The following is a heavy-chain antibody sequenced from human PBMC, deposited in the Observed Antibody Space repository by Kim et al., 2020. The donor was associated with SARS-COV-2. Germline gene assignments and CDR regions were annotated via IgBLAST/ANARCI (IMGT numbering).Heavy chain of an antibody. CDR2: IIPSGGAT. Sequence: ASVKVSCKASGYTFTNYYIHWMRQAPGQGLEWMGIIIPSGGATNYAQRFRGRVSMTRDTSTTTVYMELSSLKYEDTAIYYCVREYSGGHFDYWGQGTLITVSS. CDR3: VREYSGGHFDY. J-gene: IGHJ4*02. CDR1: GYTFTNYY. D-gene: IGHD2-15*01. V-gene: IGHV1-46*01.